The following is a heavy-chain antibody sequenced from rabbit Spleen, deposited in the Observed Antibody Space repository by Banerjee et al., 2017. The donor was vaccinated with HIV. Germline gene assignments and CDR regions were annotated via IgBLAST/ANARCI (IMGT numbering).Heavy chain of an antibody. Sequence: QEQLEESGGDLVKPGASLTLTCTASGFDISRYNMYWVRQAPGKGLEWIACINIVTGKSVYASWAKGRFIMSRTSSTTVTLQMTSLTAADTATYFCARDLVAVIGWNFNLWGPGTLVTVS. CDR2: INIVTGKS. V-gene: IGHV1S45*01. D-gene: IGHD1-1*01. CDR1: GFDISRYN. CDR3: ARDLVAVIGWNFNL. J-gene: IGHJ4*01.